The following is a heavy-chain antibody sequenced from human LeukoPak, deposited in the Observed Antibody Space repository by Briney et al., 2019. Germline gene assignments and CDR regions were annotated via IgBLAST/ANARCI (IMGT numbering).Heavy chain of an antibody. Sequence: ASVKVSCKASGYTFTSYGISWVRQAPGQGLEWMGWISAYNGNINYAQKVQGRVTMTTDTSTSTAYMELRSLRSDDTAVYYCARGGAYCGGDCYFYWGQGTLVTVSS. V-gene: IGHV1-18*01. CDR1: GYTFTSYG. J-gene: IGHJ4*02. D-gene: IGHD2-21*02. CDR3: ARGGAYCGGDCYFY. CDR2: ISAYNGNI.